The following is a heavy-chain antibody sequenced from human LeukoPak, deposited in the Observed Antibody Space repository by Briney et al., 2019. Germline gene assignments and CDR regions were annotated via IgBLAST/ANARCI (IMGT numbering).Heavy chain of an antibody. J-gene: IGHJ6*02. V-gene: IGHV1-46*01. CDR2: INPSGGST. CDR1: GYNFISCY. D-gene: IGHD2-8*01. CDR3: AREGVVLVDAVRYYYYGMDV. Sequence: ASVKVSCKASGYNFISCYIHWVRQAPGQGLEWMGIINPSGGSTSYAQKFQDRVTMTRDTSTSTVYMELSSLKSEDTAVYYCAREGVVLVDAVRYYYYGMDVWGQGTTVPVSS.